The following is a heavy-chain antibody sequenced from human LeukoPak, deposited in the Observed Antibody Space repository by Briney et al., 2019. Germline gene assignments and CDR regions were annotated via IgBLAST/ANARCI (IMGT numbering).Heavy chain of an antibody. CDR3: ARRAAVAVS. V-gene: IGHV3-20*04. CDR1: GFIFDDYG. Sequence: GGSLRLSCAASGFIFDDYGMSWVRQGPGKGLEWVSGINWNGDSTGYADSVKGRFTISRDNAKNSLYLQMNSLRAEDTAVYYCARRAAVAVSWGQGTLVTVSS. D-gene: IGHD6-19*01. J-gene: IGHJ5*02. CDR2: INWNGDST.